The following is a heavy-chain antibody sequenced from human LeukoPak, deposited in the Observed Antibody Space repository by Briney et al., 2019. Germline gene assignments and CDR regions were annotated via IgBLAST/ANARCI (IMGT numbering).Heavy chain of an antibody. D-gene: IGHD2-21*02. Sequence: SQTLSLTCTVSGGSISSGDYYWSWIRQPPGKGLEWIGNIYYSGSTHYSPSLKSRVTISVDTSKSQFSLKLSSVTAADTAVYYCARLNFGDPSYWGQGVLVTVSS. CDR1: GGSISSGDYY. V-gene: IGHV4-39*01. CDR3: ARLNFGDPSY. CDR2: IYYSGST. J-gene: IGHJ4*02.